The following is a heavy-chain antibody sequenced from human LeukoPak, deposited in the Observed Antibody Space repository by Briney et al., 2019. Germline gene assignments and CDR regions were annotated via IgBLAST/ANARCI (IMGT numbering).Heavy chain of an antibody. CDR3: AKPFPLGAGVYYFDY. V-gene: IGHV3-48*01. J-gene: IGHJ4*02. CDR1: GFTFSSYS. CDR2: ISSSSSTT. Sequence: GGSLRLSCAASGFTFSSYSMNWVRQAPGKGLEWVSYISSSSSTTYYADSVKGRFTISRDNSKNTLYLQMNSLRAEDTAVYYCAKPFPLGAGVYYFDYWGQGTLVTVSS. D-gene: IGHD1-26*01.